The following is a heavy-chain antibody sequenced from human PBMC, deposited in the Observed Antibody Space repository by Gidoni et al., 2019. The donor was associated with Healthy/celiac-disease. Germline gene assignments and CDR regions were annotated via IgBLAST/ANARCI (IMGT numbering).Heavy chain of an antibody. D-gene: IGHD5-18*01. Sequence: QVQLVQSGAEVKKPGSSVKVSCKASGGTFSSYAISWVRQAPGQGLEWMGGIIPIFGTANYAQKFQGRVTITADKSTSTAYMELSSLRSEDTAVYYCARSGYSYGYVDYYYYYYMDVWGKGTTVTVSS. CDR2: IIPIFGTA. V-gene: IGHV1-69*06. CDR1: GGTFSSYA. CDR3: ARSGYSYGYVDYYYYYYMDV. J-gene: IGHJ6*03.